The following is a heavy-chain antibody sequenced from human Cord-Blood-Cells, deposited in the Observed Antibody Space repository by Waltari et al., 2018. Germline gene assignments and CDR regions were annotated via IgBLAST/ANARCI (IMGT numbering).Heavy chain of an antibody. J-gene: IGHJ6*02. Sequence: QLQLQESGPGLVKPSETLSLTCTVSGGYISSSSYYWGWIRQPPGKGLEWIGSIYYSGSTYYNPSLKSRVTISVDTSKNQFSLKLSSVTAADTAVYYCARIPYLSSGYYYYYYYGMDVWGQGTTVTVSS. V-gene: IGHV4-39*01. CDR2: IYYSGST. CDR3: ARIPYLSSGYYYYYYYGMDV. D-gene: IGHD3-22*01. CDR1: GGYISSSSYY.